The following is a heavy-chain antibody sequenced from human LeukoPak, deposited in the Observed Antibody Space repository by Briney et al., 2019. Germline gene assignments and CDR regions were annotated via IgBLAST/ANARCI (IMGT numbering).Heavy chain of an antibody. Sequence: SETLSLTCTVSGGSISSGDYYWSWIRQPPGKGLEWIGYIYYSGSTYYNPSLKSRVTISVDTSKNQFSLKLTSVTAADTAVYYCARGPYYDSSKTSAFDIWGQGTMVTVSS. V-gene: IGHV4-30-4*01. D-gene: IGHD3-22*01. CDR1: GGSISSGDYY. CDR2: IYYSGST. CDR3: ARGPYYDSSKTSAFDI. J-gene: IGHJ3*02.